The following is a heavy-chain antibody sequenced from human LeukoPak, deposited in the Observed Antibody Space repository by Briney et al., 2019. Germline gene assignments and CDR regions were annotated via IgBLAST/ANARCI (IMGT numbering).Heavy chain of an antibody. Sequence: SETLSLTCTVSGGSISNYYWSWIPHPAPRGLGWVWRIYTSGSTNYNPSLKSRVTMSVDTSKNQFSLKLSSVTAADTAVYFCARDSGWAYFFDYWGQGTLVTVSS. CDR3: ARDSGWAYFFDY. V-gene: IGHV4-4*07. D-gene: IGHD6-19*01. CDR1: GGSISNYY. J-gene: IGHJ4*02. CDR2: IYTSGST.